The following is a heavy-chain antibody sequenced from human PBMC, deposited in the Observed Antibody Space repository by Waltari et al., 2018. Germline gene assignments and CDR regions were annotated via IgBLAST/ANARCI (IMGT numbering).Heavy chain of an antibody. D-gene: IGHD5-12*01. CDR2: INSDGSTT. Sequence: EVQLVESGGGLVQPGGSLRLCCAASGLTFSIYWMHWVRQAPGKWLVWVSRINSDGSTTGYADSVKGRFTISRDNTKNTLSLQMNSLSDEDTAVYYCAVYLRSSPFDPWGQGTLVTVSS. CDR1: GLTFSIYW. CDR3: AVYLRSSPFDP. J-gene: IGHJ5*02. V-gene: IGHV3-74*01.